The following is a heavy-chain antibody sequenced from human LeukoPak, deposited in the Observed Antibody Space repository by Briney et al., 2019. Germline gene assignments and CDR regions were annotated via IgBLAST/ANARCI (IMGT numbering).Heavy chain of an antibody. CDR1: GFTFSSYW. CDR2: INSDGSST. D-gene: IGHD5-18*01. CDR3: ARACRNSYGYCMDAFDI. V-gene: IGHV3-74*01. J-gene: IGHJ3*02. Sequence: GGPLRLSCAASGFTFSSYWMHWVRQAPGKGLVWVSRINSDGSSTSYADSVKGRFTVSRDNAKNTLYLQMNSLRAEDTAVYYCARACRNSYGYCMDAFDIWGQGTMVTVSS.